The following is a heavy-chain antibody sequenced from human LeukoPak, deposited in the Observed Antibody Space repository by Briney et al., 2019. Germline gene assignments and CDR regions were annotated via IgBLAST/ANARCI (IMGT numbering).Heavy chain of an antibody. D-gene: IGHD4-11*01. CDR1: GFTVSSNY. Sequence: PGGSLRLSCAASGFTVSSNYMNWVRQAPGKGLEWISVISGSGGETYYAGSVKGRFTISRDNSKNTVYVELNSLGGDDTAVYYCAKGPNESSNYLFDYWGQGTLVTVSS. V-gene: IGHV3-23*01. CDR3: AKGPNESSNYLFDY. CDR2: ISGSGGET. J-gene: IGHJ4*02.